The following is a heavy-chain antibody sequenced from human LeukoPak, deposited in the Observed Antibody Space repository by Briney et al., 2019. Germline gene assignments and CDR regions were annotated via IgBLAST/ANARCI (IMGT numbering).Heavy chain of an antibody. V-gene: IGHV4-59*01. CDR1: VSITTYY. CDR3: AKSHRGMEQP. D-gene: IGHD3-10*01. Sequence: SETLSLTCTVSVSITTYYWSWIRQSPGKGLEWIGNINHSGRTNYNPSLKSRVTISIDTSKNQFSLQLTSVTAADTAVYYCAKSHRGMEQPWGQGILVTVSS. CDR2: INHSGRT. J-gene: IGHJ5*02.